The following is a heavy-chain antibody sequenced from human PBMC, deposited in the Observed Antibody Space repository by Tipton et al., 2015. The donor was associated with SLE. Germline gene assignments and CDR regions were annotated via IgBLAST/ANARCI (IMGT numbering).Heavy chain of an antibody. J-gene: IGHJ4*02. CDR3: ARGSPTGTTRLDY. CDR1: GGSISRGGHY. D-gene: IGHD1-7*01. V-gene: IGHV4-61*02. Sequence: TLSLTCTVSGGSISRGGHYWSWIRQPAGKGLEWIGRINTSGNSNYNPSLKSRVTISVDTSKDQFSLRLTSVTAADTAVYYCARGSPTGTTRLDYWGRGTLVTVSS. CDR2: INTSGNS.